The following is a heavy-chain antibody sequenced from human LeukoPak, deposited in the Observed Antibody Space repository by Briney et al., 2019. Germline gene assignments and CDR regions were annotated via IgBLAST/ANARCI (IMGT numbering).Heavy chain of an antibody. CDR2: IKQDGSEK. D-gene: IGHD5-24*01. CDR3: ARGREVEMATPWLYYFDY. J-gene: IGHJ4*02. Sequence: GGSLRLSCAASGFTFSSYWMSWVRQAPGKGLEWVANIKQDGSEKYYVDSVKGRFTISRDNAKNSLYLQMNSLRAEDTAVYYCARGREVEMATPWLYYFDYWGQGTLVTVSS. V-gene: IGHV3-7*01. CDR1: GFTFSSYW.